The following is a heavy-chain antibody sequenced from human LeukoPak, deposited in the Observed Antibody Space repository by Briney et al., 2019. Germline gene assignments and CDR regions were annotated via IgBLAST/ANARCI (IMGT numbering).Heavy chain of an antibody. J-gene: IGHJ4*02. V-gene: IGHV1-69*04. D-gene: IGHD1-26*01. CDR1: GSTFSSYA. CDR2: IIPILGIA. Sequence: SVKVSCKASGSTFSSYAISWVRQAPGQGLEWMGRIIPILGIANYARKFQGRVTITADKSTSTAYMELSSLRSEDTAVYYCARTTTPYYFDYWGQGTLVTVSS. CDR3: ARTTTPYYFDY.